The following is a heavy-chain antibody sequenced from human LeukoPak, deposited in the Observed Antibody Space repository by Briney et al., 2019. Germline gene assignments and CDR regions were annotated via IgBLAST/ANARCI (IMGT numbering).Heavy chain of an antibody. J-gene: IGHJ5*02. CDR3: ARPRSVVVDFWSGVDL. V-gene: IGHV5-51*01. CDR2: MYPGDSDT. D-gene: IGHD3-3*01. Sequence: GESLTISCKGSGCSFTSYWIGWVPQMPGKGLEWMGIMYPGDSDTRYSPSFQGQITISADTSISTAYLHWSSLKASDTARYYCARPRSVVVDFWSGVDLWGQGTLVTVSS. CDR1: GCSFTSYW.